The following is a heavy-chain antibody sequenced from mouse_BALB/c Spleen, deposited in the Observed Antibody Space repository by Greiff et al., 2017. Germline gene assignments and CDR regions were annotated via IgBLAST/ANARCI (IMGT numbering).Heavy chain of an antibody. CDR3: AGGPISTVGATPGFAY. CDR2: IYPGNVNT. CDR1: GYTFTSYY. J-gene: IGHJ3*01. V-gene: IGHV1S56*01. Sequence: QVQLQQSGPELVKPGASVRISCKASGYTFTSYYIHWVKQRPGQGLEWIGWIYPGNVNTKYNEKFKGKATLTADKSSSTAYLQLSSLTSEDSAVYLCAGGPISTVGATPGFAYWGQGTLVTVSA. D-gene: IGHD1-1*01.